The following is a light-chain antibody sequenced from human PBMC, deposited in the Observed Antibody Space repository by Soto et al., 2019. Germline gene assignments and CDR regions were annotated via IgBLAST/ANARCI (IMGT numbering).Light chain of an antibody. CDR1: ESVTNY. Sequence: TQSPCSLSASVGDGVTLSCRASESVTNYLAWYHQKPGQAARLLVYDVSNRATAIPPRFSGGGCGRNFTLPISNLEHPDFAVYYCQQRSDWPWTFGQGTKVDIK. V-gene: IGKV3-11*02. CDR3: QQRSDWPWT. CDR2: DVS. J-gene: IGKJ1*01.